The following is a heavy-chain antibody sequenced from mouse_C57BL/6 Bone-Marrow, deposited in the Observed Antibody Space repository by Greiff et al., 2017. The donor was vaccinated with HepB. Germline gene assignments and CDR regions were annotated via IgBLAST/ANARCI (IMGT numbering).Heavy chain of an antibody. V-gene: IGHV2-9-1*01. CDR1: GFSLTSYA. J-gene: IGHJ4*01. CDR2: IWTGGGT. D-gene: IGHD2-4*01. Sequence: QVQLKQSGPGLVAPSQSLSITCTVSGFSLTSYAISWVRQPPGKGLEWLGVIWTGGGTNYNSALKSRLSISKDNSKSQVFLKMNSLQTDDSARYYCARYGPGRLRPYYYAMDYWGQGTSVTVSS. CDR3: ARYGPGRLRPYYYAMDY.